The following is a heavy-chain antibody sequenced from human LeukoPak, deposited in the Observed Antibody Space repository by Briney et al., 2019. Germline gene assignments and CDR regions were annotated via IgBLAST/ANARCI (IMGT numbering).Heavy chain of an antibody. CDR3: ARGEKSAGTRGDYYYYGMDV. Sequence: GGSLRLSCAASGFTFSSYDMHWVRHATGKGLEWVSAIGTAGDTYYPGSVKGRFTISRENAKNSLYLQMNSLRAGDAAVYYCARGEKSAGTRGDYYYYGMDVWGQGTTVTVSS. CDR2: IGTAGDT. V-gene: IGHV3-13*01. J-gene: IGHJ6*02. CDR1: GFTFSSYD. D-gene: IGHD2-8*02.